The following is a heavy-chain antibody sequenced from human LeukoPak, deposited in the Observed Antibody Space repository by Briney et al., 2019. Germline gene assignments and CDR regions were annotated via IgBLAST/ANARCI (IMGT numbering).Heavy chain of an antibody. CDR2: ISYDGNTK. V-gene: IGHV3-30-3*01. D-gene: IGHD2-2*02. J-gene: IGHJ6*02. CDR3: ARDHLPTGLYTVMDV. Sequence: PGGSLRLSCAASGFTFNIYAIHWVRRAPGKGLEWLSVISYDGNTKYYADSVRGRFTISRDNSKNTLYLQMNSLRAEDTAVYYCARDHLPTGLYTVMDVWGQGTTVTVSS. CDR1: GFTFNIYA.